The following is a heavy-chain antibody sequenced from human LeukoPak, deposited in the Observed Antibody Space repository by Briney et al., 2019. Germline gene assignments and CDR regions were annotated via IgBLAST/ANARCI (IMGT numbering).Heavy chain of an antibody. J-gene: IGHJ4*02. CDR1: GYIFTTYF. D-gene: IGHD2/OR15-2a*01. CDR3: ATDFYRGRQFDY. CDR2: FDPEDVVT. V-gene: IGHV1-24*01. Sequence: GSVSDSCKASGYIFTTYFIHWVRQAPGKGLEWMGGFDPEDVVTIYAQKFQGRVTMTEDTSTAIAYMDLSSLRPDDTAVYYCATDFYRGRQFDYWGEGTPVSPSS.